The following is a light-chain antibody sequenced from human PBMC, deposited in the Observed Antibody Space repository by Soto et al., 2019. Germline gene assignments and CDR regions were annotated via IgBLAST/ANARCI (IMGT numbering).Light chain of an antibody. J-gene: IGKJ2*01. V-gene: IGKV3-20*01. CDR1: QSVGSTY. CDR2: EAS. CDR3: QQFGTSPRYT. Sequence: EILLTQSPGTLSLSPGERATLSCRTSQSVGSTYLAWYQQKPGQAPRLLIYEASRRAIGIPDRFSGSGSGTDFTLTISRLEPEDFAVYYCQQFGTSPRYTFGQGTKLEI.